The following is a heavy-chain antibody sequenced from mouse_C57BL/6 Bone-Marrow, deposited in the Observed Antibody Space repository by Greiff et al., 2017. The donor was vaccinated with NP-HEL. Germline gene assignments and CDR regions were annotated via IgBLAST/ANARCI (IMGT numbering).Heavy chain of an antibody. V-gene: IGHV1-72*01. CDR1: GYTFTSYW. Sequence: QVQLQQPGAELVKPGASVKLSCKASGYTFTSYWMHWVRRRPGRGLEWIGRIDPNSGGTKYNGKFKSKATLTVDKPSSTAYMQLSGLTSEDSAVYYCASGGLLYYGSSPDYWGQGTTLTVSS. D-gene: IGHD1-1*01. J-gene: IGHJ2*01. CDR3: ASGGLLYYGSSPDY. CDR2: IDPNSGGT.